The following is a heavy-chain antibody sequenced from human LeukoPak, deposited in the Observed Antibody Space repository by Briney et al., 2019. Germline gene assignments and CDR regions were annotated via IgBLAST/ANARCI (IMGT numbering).Heavy chain of an antibody. Sequence: ASVKVSSKASGYTFTSYYMHWVRQAPGQGLEWMGVINPRDGSTTYAQNFQGRVTMTRDTSTSTVYMELSSLRSEDTAVYSCAKGDIDYWGQGTLVTVSS. J-gene: IGHJ4*02. V-gene: IGHV1-46*03. CDR1: GYTFTSYY. CDR3: AKGDIDY. D-gene: IGHD2-15*01. CDR2: INPRDGST.